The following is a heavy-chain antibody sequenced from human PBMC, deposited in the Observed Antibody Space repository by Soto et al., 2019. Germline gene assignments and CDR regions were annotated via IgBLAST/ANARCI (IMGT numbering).Heavy chain of an antibody. CDR1: GFSLSNSRMG. V-gene: IGHV2-5*01. D-gene: IGHD6-19*01. CDR2: IYWNDDK. CDR3: AHRPSGWYLFEY. Sequence: SGPTLVNPTETLTLTCTVSGFSLSNSRMGVSWIRQPPGKALEWLALIYWNDDKRYSPSLKARLTITKDTSKNKVVLTMTNMDPVDTATYYCAHRPSGWYLFEYLGQGTLVIVSS. J-gene: IGHJ4*02.